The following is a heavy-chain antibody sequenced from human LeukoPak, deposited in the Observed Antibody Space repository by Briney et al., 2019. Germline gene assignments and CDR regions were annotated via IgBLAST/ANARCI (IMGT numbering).Heavy chain of an antibody. CDR1: GFTFSSYA. CDR3: AKDDRYYYGSSGYYYDY. V-gene: IGHV3-23*01. D-gene: IGHD3-22*01. Sequence: GGSLRLSCAASGFTFSSYAMSWVRQAPGKGLEWVSAISCSGGSTYYADSVKGRFTISRDNSKNTLYLQMNSLRAEDTAVYYCAKDDRYYYGSSGYYYDYWGQGTLVTVSS. CDR2: ISCSGGST. J-gene: IGHJ4*02.